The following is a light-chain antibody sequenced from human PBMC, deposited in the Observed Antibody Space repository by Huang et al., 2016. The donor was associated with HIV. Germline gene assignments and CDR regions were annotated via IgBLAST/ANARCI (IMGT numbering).Light chain of an antibody. V-gene: IGKV3-15*01. J-gene: IGKJ2*01. CDR3: QQYNNWPYT. Sequence: EIVMTQSPATLSVSPGERATPSCRASQGLSSNLAWYQQKPGQAPRLLIYGASTGATGIPARFSGSGSGTEFTLTISSLQSEEFAVYYCQQYNNWPYTFGQGTKLEIK. CDR2: GAS. CDR1: QGLSSN.